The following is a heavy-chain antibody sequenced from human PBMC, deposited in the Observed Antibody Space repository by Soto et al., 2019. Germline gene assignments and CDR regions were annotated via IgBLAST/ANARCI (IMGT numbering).Heavy chain of an antibody. Sequence: QLRLQESGPGLVKPSETLSLTCTVSGGSSSSSSYYWGWIRQPPGKGLEWIGSMYYSGNTYYNPSLKSRVTVSVATSKNHFSLKLSSVTAADTAMYYCARQPYDSSGYYYGTWGQGTLVTVSS. V-gene: IGHV4-39*01. D-gene: IGHD3-22*01. CDR1: GGSSSSSSYY. CDR3: ARQPYDSSGYYYGT. J-gene: IGHJ5*02. CDR2: MYYSGNT.